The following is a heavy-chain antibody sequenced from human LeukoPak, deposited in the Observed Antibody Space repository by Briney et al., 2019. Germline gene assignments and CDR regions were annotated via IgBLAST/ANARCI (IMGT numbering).Heavy chain of an antibody. Sequence: SETLSLTCTVSGGSISSYYWSWIRQPPGKGLEWIGYIYYSGSTNYNPSLKSRVTISVDTSKNQFSLNLSSATAADTAVYYCATDPRGIAVIWGQGTLVTVSS. CDR3: ATDPRGIAVI. CDR2: IYYSGST. CDR1: GGSISSYY. J-gene: IGHJ4*02. D-gene: IGHD6-19*01. V-gene: IGHV4-59*12.